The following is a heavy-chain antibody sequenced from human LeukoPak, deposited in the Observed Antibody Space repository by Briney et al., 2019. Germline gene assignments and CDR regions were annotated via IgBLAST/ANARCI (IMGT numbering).Heavy chain of an antibody. CDR3: ARANGSGKDYFDY. Sequence: ASVKVSCKASGGTFSSYAISWVRQAPGQGLEWMGRIILILGIANYAQKFQGRVTITADKSTSTAYMELSSLRSEDTAVYYCARANGSGKDYFDYWGQGTLVTVSS. CDR1: GGTFSSYA. CDR2: IILILGIA. V-gene: IGHV1-69*04. J-gene: IGHJ4*02. D-gene: IGHD3-10*01.